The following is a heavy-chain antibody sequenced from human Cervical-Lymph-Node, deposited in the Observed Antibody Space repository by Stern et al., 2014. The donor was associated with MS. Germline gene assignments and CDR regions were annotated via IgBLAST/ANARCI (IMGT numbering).Heavy chain of an antibody. V-gene: IGHV4-59*08. J-gene: IGHJ4*02. CDR1: GASFSSHY. Sequence: VQLVESGPGLVKPSETLSLTCAVSGASFSSHYWGWIRQPPGKGLEWIGLISHGGDTKYNPSLKSPVTMAPDTSRKTFSLKVTSVTAADTAVYYCARLSTAVEFWGQGTLVTVSS. CDR2: ISHGGDT. CDR3: ARLSTAVEF.